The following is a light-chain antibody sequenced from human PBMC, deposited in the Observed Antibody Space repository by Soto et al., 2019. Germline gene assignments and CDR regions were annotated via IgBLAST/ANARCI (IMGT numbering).Light chain of an antibody. CDR2: GAS. J-gene: IGKJ3*01. CDR3: QQYHNWPSFT. CDR1: QSIGIN. V-gene: IGKV3-15*01. Sequence: EIVLTQSPATLSVSPGERATLSCRASQSIGINLAWYQQKPGQAPRLLIYGASTRATGIPANFSGSGSGTEFTLTLNSLQSEDFALYYCQQYHNWPSFTFGPGTTVDVK.